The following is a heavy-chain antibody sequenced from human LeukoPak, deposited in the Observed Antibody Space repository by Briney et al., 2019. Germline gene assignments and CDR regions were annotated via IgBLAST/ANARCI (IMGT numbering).Heavy chain of an antibody. CDR1: GYTFTGYY. Sequence: ASVKVSCKASGYTFTGYYMHWVRQAPGQGPEWMGWINPNSGGTNYAQKFQGRVTMTRDTSISTAYMELSRLRSDDTAVYYCARGGLDTAMVMYYYYYMDVWGKGTTVTVSS. D-gene: IGHD5-18*01. J-gene: IGHJ6*03. CDR2: INPNSGGT. V-gene: IGHV1-2*02. CDR3: ARGGLDTAMVMYYYYYMDV.